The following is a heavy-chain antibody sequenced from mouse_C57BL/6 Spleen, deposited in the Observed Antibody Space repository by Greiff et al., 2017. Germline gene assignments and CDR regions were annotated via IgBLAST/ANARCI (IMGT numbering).Heavy chain of an antibody. V-gene: IGHV1-69*01. J-gene: IGHJ4*01. Sequence: QVQLQQPGAELVMPGASVKLSCKASGYTFTSYWMHWVKQRPGQGLEWIGEIDPSDSYTNYNQKFKGKSTLTVDKSSSTAYMQLSSLTSEDSAVYYCARSLLIYDDTEGYAMDYWGQGTSVTVSS. CDR1: GYTFTSYW. CDR2: IDPSDSYT. CDR3: ARSLLIYDDTEGYAMDY. D-gene: IGHD2-4*01.